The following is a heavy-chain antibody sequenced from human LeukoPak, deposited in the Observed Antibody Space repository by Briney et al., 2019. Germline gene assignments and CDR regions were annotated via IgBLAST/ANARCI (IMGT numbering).Heavy chain of an antibody. CDR2: ISSSSSTI. Sequence: GGSLRLSCAASGFTFSSYSMNWVRQAPGKGLEWVSYISSSSSTIYYADSVKGRFTISRDKAKNSLYLQMNSLRAEDTAVYYCARGVKGYYYDSSGYQWGQGTLVTVSS. CDR1: GFTFSSYS. V-gene: IGHV3-48*01. D-gene: IGHD3-22*01. J-gene: IGHJ4*02. CDR3: ARGVKGYYYDSSGYQ.